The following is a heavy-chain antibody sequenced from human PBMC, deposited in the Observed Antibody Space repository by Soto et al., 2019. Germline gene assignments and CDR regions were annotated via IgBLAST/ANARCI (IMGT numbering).Heavy chain of an antibody. CDR2: INAGNGNT. D-gene: IGHD6-19*01. V-gene: IGHV1-3*01. CDR3: ARGSTSGWYPY. J-gene: IGHJ4*02. CDR1: GYTFSSYV. Sequence: QVQLVQSGAEVKKPGASVKVSCKASGYTFSSYVMYWVRQAPGQRLEWMGWINAGNGNTKYSQRFQGRVTITRDTSASTAYMELTSLRSEDTAVYYCARGSTSGWYPYWGQGTLVTVSS.